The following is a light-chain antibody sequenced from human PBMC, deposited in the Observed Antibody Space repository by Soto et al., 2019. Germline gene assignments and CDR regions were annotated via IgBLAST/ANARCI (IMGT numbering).Light chain of an antibody. CDR1: SRDVGGYNY. V-gene: IGLV2-14*01. CDR3: SSYTSSSTPAV. CDR2: EVS. J-gene: IGLJ1*01. Sequence: QSALTQPASVSGSPGQPIPISCTGTSRDVGGYNYVSWYQQHPGKAPKLMIYEVSNRPSGVSNRFSGSKSGNTASLTISGLQAEDEADYYCSSYTSSSTPAVFGTGTKVTVL.